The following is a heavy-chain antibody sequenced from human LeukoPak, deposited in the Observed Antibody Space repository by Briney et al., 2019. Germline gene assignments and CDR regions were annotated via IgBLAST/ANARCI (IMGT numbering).Heavy chain of an antibody. D-gene: IGHD2-2*01. CDR2: ISSSSSYI. CDR3: ARGCSSTNCPFDY. CDR1: GFIFSSYS. J-gene: IGHJ4*02. Sequence: GGSLRLSCAASGFIFSSYSMNWVRQAPGKGLEWVSSISSSSSYIHYADSVKGRFTISRDNAKNSLYLQMNSLRAEDTSVYYCARGCSSTNCPFDYWGQGTLVTVSS. V-gene: IGHV3-21*01.